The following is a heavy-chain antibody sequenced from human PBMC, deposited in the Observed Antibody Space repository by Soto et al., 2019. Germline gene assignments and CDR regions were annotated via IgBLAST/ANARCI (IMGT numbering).Heavy chain of an antibody. Sequence: PGGSLRLSCAASGFTFSSYWMHWVRQAPGKGLVWVSRINSDGSSTSYADSVKGRFTISRDNAKNTLYLQMTSLRAEDTAVYYCVTTASGYSSSWYWAHYYYYYGMDVWGQGTTVTVSS. CDR3: VTTASGYSSSWYWAHYYYYYGMDV. CDR1: GFTFSSYW. CDR2: INSDGSST. J-gene: IGHJ6*02. V-gene: IGHV3-74*01. D-gene: IGHD6-13*01.